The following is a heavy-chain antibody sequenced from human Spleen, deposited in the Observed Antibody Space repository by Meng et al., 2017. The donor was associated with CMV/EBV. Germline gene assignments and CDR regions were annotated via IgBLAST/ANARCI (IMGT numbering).Heavy chain of an antibody. J-gene: IGHJ6*02. CDR1: GFTFSSYA. CDR3: AKELKTREDLQWLLSYYYYGMDV. CDR2: INNGGDNT. D-gene: IGHD3-3*01. V-gene: IGHV3-23*01. Sequence: GGSLRLSCAASGFTFSSYAMSWVRQAPGKGLEWVLVINNGGDNTYYADSVKGRFTISRDNSKNTLFLQMNSLRAEDTAVYYCAKELKTREDLQWLLSYYYYGMDVWGQGTTVTVSS.